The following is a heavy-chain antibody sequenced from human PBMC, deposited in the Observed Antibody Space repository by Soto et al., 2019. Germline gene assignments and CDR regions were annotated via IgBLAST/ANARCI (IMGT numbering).Heavy chain of an antibody. CDR1: GESFSGYY. CDR2: INHSGNP. Sequence: QVQLQQWGAGLLKPSETLFLTCAVYGESFSGYYWSWIRQPPGKGLEWIGEINHSGNPTYNPSLNSQVTLSVDTSKNQFSLHLKSVTAADTAVYYCSRVDSNTPTYWGQGTLVTVSS. D-gene: IGHD2-2*03. V-gene: IGHV4-34*02. CDR3: SRVDSNTPTY. J-gene: IGHJ4*02.